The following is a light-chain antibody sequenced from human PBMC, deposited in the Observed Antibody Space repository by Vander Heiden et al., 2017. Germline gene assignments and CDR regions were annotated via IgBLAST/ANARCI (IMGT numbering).Light chain of an antibody. Sequence: EIVMTQSPATLSVSPGERATLSRRASQSVSSNLAWYQQKPGQAPRLLIYGASTRATGIPARFSGSGYGTEFTLTISSRQSEDFAVYYCQQYNNWPSYTFGQGTKLEIK. CDR2: GAS. CDR1: QSVSSN. J-gene: IGKJ2*01. V-gene: IGKV3-15*01. CDR3: QQYNNWPSYT.